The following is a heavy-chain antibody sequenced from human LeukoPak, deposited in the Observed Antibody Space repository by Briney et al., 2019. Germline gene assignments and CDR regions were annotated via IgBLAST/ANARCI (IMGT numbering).Heavy chain of an antibody. CDR1: GFTFRSYS. V-gene: IGHV3-23*01. Sequence: GGSLRLSCAASGFTFRSYSMLWVRQAPGRGREGVSVISVSCGRTYYGDSVKSLFTIYRDNSKNTLYLQMSSLRAADTAVYYCAKRMGGNYCSLDYWGQGTLVAVSS. CDR2: ISVSCGRT. CDR3: AKRMGGNYCSLDY. D-gene: IGHD3-10*01. J-gene: IGHJ4*02.